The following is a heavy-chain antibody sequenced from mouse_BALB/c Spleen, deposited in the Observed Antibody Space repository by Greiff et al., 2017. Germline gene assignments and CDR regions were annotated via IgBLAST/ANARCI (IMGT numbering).Heavy chain of an antibody. CDR1: GFTFSSYA. CDR3: ARGGITTVVDAMDY. J-gene: IGHJ4*01. D-gene: IGHD1-1*01. CDR2: ISSGGST. V-gene: IGHV5-6-5*01. Sequence: EVKVVESGGGLVKPGGSLKLSCAASGFTFSSYAMSWVRQTPEKRLEWVASISSGGSTYYPDSVKGRFTISRDNARNILYLQMSSLRSEDTAMYYCARGGITTVVDAMDYWGQGTSVTVSS.